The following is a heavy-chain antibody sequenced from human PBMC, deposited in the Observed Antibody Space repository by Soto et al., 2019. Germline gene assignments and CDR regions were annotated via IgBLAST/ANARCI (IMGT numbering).Heavy chain of an antibody. J-gene: IGHJ5*02. V-gene: IGHV3-30*18. Sequence: QVQLVESGGGVVQPGRSLRLSCAASGFTFSSYGMHWVRQAPGKGLEWVAVISYDGSNKDYADSVKGRFTISRDNSKNTLYLQMNSLRAEDTAVYYCAKDRKYSSSWYLFDPWGQGTLVTVSS. CDR1: GFTFSSYG. CDR3: AKDRKYSSSWYLFDP. CDR2: ISYDGSNK. D-gene: IGHD6-13*01.